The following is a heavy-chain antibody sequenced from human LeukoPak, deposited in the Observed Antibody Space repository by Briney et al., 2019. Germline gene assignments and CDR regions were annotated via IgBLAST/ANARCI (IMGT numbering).Heavy chain of an antibody. CDR1: GYSISSGYY. V-gene: IGHV4-38-2*01. J-gene: IGHJ4*02. CDR2: IYHSGST. CDR3: ARSTAARFGT. D-gene: IGHD6-13*01. Sequence: PSETLSLTCAVSGYSISSGYYWGWIRQPPGKGLEWIGSIYHSGSTYYSPSLKSRVTISVDTSKNQFSLKLSSVTAADTAVYYCARSTAARFGTWGQGTLVTVSS.